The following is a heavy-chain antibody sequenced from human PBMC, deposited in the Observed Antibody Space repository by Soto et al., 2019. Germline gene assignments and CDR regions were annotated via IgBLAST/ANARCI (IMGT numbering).Heavy chain of an antibody. J-gene: IGHJ4*02. Sequence: QVLLQESGPGLVKPSGTLSLTCAVSGDSITNSHWWSWVRQPPGKGLEWIGEIHHSGSTKYNPSLESRLIISVARSKNTFFLRLTSVTAADPAVSFCARGETQQQRDYWGQGTLVTVSS. V-gene: IGHV4-4*02. CDR3: ARGETQQQRDY. CDR2: IHHSGST. D-gene: IGHD6-25*01. CDR1: GDSITNSHW.